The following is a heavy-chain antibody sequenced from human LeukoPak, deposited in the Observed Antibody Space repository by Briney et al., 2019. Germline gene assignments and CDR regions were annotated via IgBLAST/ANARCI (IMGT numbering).Heavy chain of an antibody. V-gene: IGHV3-13*01. D-gene: IGHD3-22*01. CDR1: EFTFSNYD. CDR3: ARAGGDSSGYYYQQPYFDY. J-gene: IGHJ4*02. CDR2: IDTAGNT. Sequence: GGSLRLSCAASEFTFSNYDMHWVRQAAGKGLEWVSTIDTAGNTWYPDSVKGRFTISRENAKNSLNLQMNSLRAEDTAVYYCARAGGDSSGYYYQQPYFDYWGQGTLVTVSS.